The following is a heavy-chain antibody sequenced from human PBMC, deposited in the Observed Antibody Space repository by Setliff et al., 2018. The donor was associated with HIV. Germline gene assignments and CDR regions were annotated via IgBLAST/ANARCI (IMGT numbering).Heavy chain of an antibody. CDR2: IYWDNDM. J-gene: IGHJ3*02. D-gene: IGHD3-22*01. CDR1: GFSLSTDGVG. V-gene: IGHV2-5*02. Sequence: SGPTLVNPTQTLTLTCTFSGFSLSTDGVGVGWIRQPPGKALEWLVLIYWDNDMRYSPSLKRRLTITKDPPKNQVVLTMTDMDPGDTATYYCAHIGYYDSSGYDAFDIWGQGTMVTVSS. CDR3: AHIGYYDSSGYDAFDI.